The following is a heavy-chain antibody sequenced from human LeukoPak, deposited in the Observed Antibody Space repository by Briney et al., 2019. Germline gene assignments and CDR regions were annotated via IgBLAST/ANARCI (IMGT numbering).Heavy chain of an antibody. V-gene: IGHV3-23*01. CDR2: ISGSGGST. Sequence: GASLRLSCAASGFTFSSYAMSWVRQAPGKGLEWVSAISGSGGSTYYADSVKGRFTISRDNSKNTLYLQMNSPRAEDTAVYYCAKDRRYYDSSGYYSYYFDYWGQGTLVTVSS. J-gene: IGHJ4*02. CDR3: AKDRRYYDSSGYYSYYFDY. CDR1: GFTFSSYA. D-gene: IGHD3-22*01.